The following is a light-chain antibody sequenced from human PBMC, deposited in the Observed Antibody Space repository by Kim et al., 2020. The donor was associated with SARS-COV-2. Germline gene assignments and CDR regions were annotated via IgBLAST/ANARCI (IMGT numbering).Light chain of an antibody. Sequence: DIQMTQSPSTLSVSVGDRVTITCRASRSIGSWLAWYQQKPGEAPRLLIYEASNLDSGVPSRFSGSGSGTEFTLTISSLQTDDFATYYCQQYNRSPELTFGGGTKLEI. CDR2: EAS. CDR1: RSIGSW. CDR3: QQYNRSPELT. J-gene: IGKJ4*01. V-gene: IGKV1-5*03.